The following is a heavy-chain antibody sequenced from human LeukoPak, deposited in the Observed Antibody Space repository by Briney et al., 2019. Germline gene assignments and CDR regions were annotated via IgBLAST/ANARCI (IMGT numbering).Heavy chain of an antibody. CDR1: GFTFSSYA. D-gene: IGHD4-23*01. CDR2: ISGSGGST. J-gene: IGHJ4*02. V-gene: IGHV3-23*01. CDR3: AKDQGPGYGGNSDSYY. Sequence: GGSLRLSCAASGFTFSSYAMSWVRQAPGKGLEWVSAISGSGGSTYYADSVKGRFTISRDNSKNTLYLQMNSLRAEDTAVYYCAKDQGPGYGGNSDSYYWGQGTLVTVSS.